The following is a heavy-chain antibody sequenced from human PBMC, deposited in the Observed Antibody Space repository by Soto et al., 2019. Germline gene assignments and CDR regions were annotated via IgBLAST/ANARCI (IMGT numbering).Heavy chain of an antibody. Sequence: ASVKVSCKASGYTFTGYYMHWVRQAPGQGLEWMGWINPNSGGTNYAQKFQGWVTMTRDTSISTAYMELSRLRSDDTAVYYCARDCFTTDSSGLSGGYYYGMDVWGQGTTVTVSS. CDR3: ARDCFTTDSSGLSGGYYYGMDV. D-gene: IGHD6-19*01. J-gene: IGHJ6*02. V-gene: IGHV1-2*04. CDR2: INPNSGGT. CDR1: GYTFTGYY.